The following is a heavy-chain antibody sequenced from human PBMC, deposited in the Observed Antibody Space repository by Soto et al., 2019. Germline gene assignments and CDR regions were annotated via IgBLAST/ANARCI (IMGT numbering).Heavy chain of an antibody. Sequence: EVRLSESGGGLVQPGASLRLSCAASGFNFSIYSMIWVRQAPGKGLEWVSGISATTGNTYYTNYVKGRFTISRDNFENTLFLQMNNLRAEDTALYYCAIDSDGGYWGQGTLVTVSS. J-gene: IGHJ4*02. CDR1: GFNFSIYS. V-gene: IGHV3-23*01. CDR3: AIDSDGGY. CDR2: ISATTGNT. D-gene: IGHD2-15*01.